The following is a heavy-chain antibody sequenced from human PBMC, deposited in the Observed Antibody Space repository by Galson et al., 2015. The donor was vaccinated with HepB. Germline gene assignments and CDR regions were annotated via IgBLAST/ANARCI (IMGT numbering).Heavy chain of an antibody. Sequence: SLRLSCAASGFTFSSNAMHWVRQAPGTGLEWVALILHDGSNKYYADSVKGRFTISRDNSQNTLYLQMNSLRAEDTAVYYCARDASGGPSGGFAYWGQGTLVTVSS. CDR2: ILHDGSNK. J-gene: IGHJ4*02. V-gene: IGHV3-30*14. CDR1: GFTFSSNA. D-gene: IGHD3-10*01. CDR3: ARDASGGPSGGFAY.